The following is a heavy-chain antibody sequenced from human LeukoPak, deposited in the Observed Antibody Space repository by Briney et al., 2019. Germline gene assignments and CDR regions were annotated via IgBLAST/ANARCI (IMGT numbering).Heavy chain of an antibody. CDR2: INHSGST. CDR3: ARGYCSSTSCREYNWFDP. Sequence: PSETLSLTCTVSGGSISSSSYYWSWIRQPPGKGLEWIGEINHSGSTNYDPSLKSRVTISVDTSKNQFSLKLSSVTAADTAVYYCARGYCSSTSCREYNWFDPWGQGTLVTVSS. D-gene: IGHD2-2*01. J-gene: IGHJ5*02. CDR1: GGSISSSSYY. V-gene: IGHV4-39*07.